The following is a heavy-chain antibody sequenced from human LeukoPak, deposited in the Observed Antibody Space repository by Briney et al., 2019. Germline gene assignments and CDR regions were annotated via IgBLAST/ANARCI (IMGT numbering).Heavy chain of an antibody. J-gene: IGHJ4*02. CDR3: ARDLPIITIFGVVIRPLGDY. CDR2: ISAYNGNT. CDR1: GYTFTSYG. Sequence: ASVKVSCKASGYTFTSYGISWVRQAPGQGLEWMGWISAYNGNTNYAQKLQGRVTMTTDTSTSTAYMELRSLRSDDTAVYYCARDLPIITIFGVVIRPLGDYWGQGTLVTVSS. D-gene: IGHD3-3*01. V-gene: IGHV1-18*01.